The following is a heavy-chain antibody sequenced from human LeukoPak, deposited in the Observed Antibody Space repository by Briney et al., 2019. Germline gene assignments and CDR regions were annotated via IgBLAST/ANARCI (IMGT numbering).Heavy chain of an antibody. Sequence: PSETLSLTCAVYGGSFSGYYWSWIRQPPGKGLEWIGEINHSGSTNYNPSLKSRVTISVDTSKNQFSLKLSSVTAADTAVYYCARVRGITIFGVVTTDPRYFDYWGQGTLVTVSS. CDR2: INHSGST. CDR3: ARVRGITIFGVVTTDPRYFDY. D-gene: IGHD3-3*01. J-gene: IGHJ4*02. V-gene: IGHV4-34*01. CDR1: GGSFSGYY.